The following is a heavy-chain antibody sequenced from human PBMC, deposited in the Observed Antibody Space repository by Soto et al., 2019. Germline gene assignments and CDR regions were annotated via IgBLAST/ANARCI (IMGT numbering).Heavy chain of an antibody. J-gene: IGHJ4*02. V-gene: IGHV1-18*01. CDR2: ISAYNGNT. CDR1: GYTFTSYG. D-gene: IGHD4-17*01. Sequence: QVQLVQSGAEVKKPGASVKVSCKASGYTFTSYGISWVRQAPGQGLEWMGWISAYNGNTNYAQKHQGRVTMTTDTSTSTAYMELRSLRSDDTAVYYCARDDYGDYATPGLDYRGQGTLVTVSS. CDR3: ARDDYGDYATPGLDY.